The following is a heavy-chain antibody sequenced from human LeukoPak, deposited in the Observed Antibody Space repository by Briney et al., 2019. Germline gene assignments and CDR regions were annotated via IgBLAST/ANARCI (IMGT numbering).Heavy chain of an antibody. CDR1: GGSISTYY. Sequence: SETLSLTCSVAGGSISTYYWNWIRQTPGKGLEWIGHISNGNTDYNPSLKSRVTISVDTSKNQFSLKLTSVTAADTVVYYCARDKAHSYGRYFDPWGQGALVIVSS. D-gene: IGHD5-18*01. CDR2: ISNGNT. J-gene: IGHJ5*02. V-gene: IGHV4-59*01. CDR3: ARDKAHSYGRYFDP.